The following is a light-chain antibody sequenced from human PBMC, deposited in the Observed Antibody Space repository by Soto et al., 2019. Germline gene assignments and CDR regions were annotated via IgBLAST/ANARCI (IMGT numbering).Light chain of an antibody. CDR1: QSVRSTY. CDR2: GAS. J-gene: IGKJ2*01. V-gene: IGKV3-20*01. Sequence: EIVLTQSPGTLSLSPGERATLSCRASQSVRSTYLAWYQQKPGQAPRLLIYGASNRATGIPDRFSGSGSGTDFTLSISRLEPEDFAVHYCQLYVSSPPGYTFGQGTKLEIK. CDR3: QLYVSSPPGYT.